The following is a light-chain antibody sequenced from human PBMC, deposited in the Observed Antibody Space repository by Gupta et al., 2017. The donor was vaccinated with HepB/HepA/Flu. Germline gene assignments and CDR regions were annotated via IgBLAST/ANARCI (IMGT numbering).Light chain of an antibody. CDR1: NIGRKK. CDR3: QVWESSGAPGV. CDR2: DDR. Sequence: SYVLTQPPSVSVAPGKTARITCWGDNIGRKKVHWYQQKSGQAHVRVVDDDRDRPSGIPERAAGSHSGKKDTRNISRVEAGYEADYSGQVWESSGAPGVLGGGPQLPVL. V-gene: IGLV3-21*03. J-gene: IGLJ3*02.